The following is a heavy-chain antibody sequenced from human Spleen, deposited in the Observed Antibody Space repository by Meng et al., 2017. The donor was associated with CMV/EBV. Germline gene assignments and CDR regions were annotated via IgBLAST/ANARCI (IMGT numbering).Heavy chain of an antibody. CDR1: GGSVSTNSYY. V-gene: IGHV4-61*01. D-gene: IGHD3-10*01. CDR2: IYYSGST. J-gene: IGHJ4*02. CDR3: ARDKWFGEFLDDS. Sequence: SETLSLTCTVSGGSVSTNSYYWNWIRQPPGKGLEWIGSIYYSGSTTYNPSLKSRVTISVGTSKNQFSLKLSSVTPADTAVYYCARDKWFGEFLDDSWGQGTLVTVSS.